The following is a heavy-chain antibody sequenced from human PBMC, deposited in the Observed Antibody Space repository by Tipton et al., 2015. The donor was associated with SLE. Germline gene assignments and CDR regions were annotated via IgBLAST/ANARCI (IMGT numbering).Heavy chain of an antibody. CDR2: ISSSGSTI. V-gene: IGHV3-48*03. Sequence: SLRLSCAASGFTFSSYEMNWVRQAPGKGLEWVSYISSSGSTIYYADSVKGRFTISRDNAKNSLYLQMNSLRVEDTALYYCVKVGLAFGEAWGRGTLVTVSS. CDR3: VKVGLAFGEA. CDR1: GFTFSSYE. D-gene: IGHD3/OR15-3a*01. J-gene: IGHJ2*01.